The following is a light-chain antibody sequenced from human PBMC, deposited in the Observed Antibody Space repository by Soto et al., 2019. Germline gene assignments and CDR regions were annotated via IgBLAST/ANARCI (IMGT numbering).Light chain of an antibody. CDR3: QQTYSTSRT. CDR2: AAS. V-gene: IGKV1-39*01. Sequence: DIQMTQSPSSLSASVGDRVTITCRASQSISSYLNWYQQKPGKAPKLLIYAASSLHSGVPSRFSGSGSGTDFTLTISCLQPEDFATYYCQQTYSTSRTFGQGTKVEI. CDR1: QSISSY. J-gene: IGKJ1*01.